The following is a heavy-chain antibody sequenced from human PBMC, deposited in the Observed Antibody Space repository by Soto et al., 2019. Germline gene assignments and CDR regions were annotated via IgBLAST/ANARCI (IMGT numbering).Heavy chain of an antibody. D-gene: IGHD2-2*01. CDR1: GFSLSTRDVG. Sequence: QITLNESGPTLVKPTQTLTLTCTFSGFSLSTRDVGVGWIRQPPGEALEWLGVVYWDDDKTYSPSLKSRLTITKDTSKNQVVLRMTKVDPVDTATDYWGGGGGGVASFWGQGTLVTVSS. CDR2: VYWDDDK. CDR3: GGGGGGVASF. J-gene: IGHJ4*02. V-gene: IGHV2-5*02.